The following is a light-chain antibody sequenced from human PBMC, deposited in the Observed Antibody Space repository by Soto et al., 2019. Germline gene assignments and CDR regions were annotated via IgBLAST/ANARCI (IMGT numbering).Light chain of an antibody. J-gene: IGKJ5*01. V-gene: IGKV3-11*01. CDR3: QQRANWPFT. CDR1: QNVNSH. CDR2: DAS. Sequence: PGERATLSCRASQNVNSHLTWYQQRPGQAPRLLISDASNRATGIPARFSGSGSASDLTLTISSLEPEDFAVYYGQQRANWPFTFGQGTRLEIK.